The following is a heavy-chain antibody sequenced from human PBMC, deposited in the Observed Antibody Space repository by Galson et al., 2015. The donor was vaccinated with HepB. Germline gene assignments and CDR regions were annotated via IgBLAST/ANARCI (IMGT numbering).Heavy chain of an antibody. V-gene: IGHV3-30*03. CDR3: ARDSSGLRFLEWLFFV. J-gene: IGHJ4*02. Sequence: SLRLSCAASGFTFSSYGMHWVRQAPGKGLEWVAVISYDGSNKYYADSVKGRFTISRDNSKNTLYLQMNSLRAEDTAVYYCARDSSGLRFLEWLFFVRGQGTLVTVSS. D-gene: IGHD3-3*01. CDR2: ISYDGSNK. CDR1: GFTFSSYG.